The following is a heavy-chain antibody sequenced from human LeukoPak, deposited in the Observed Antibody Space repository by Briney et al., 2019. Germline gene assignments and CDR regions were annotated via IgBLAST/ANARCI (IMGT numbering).Heavy chain of an antibody. D-gene: IGHD3-10*01. Sequence: PGGSLRLSCAASGFTFSSYAMSWVRQAPGKGLEWVSAISGSGGSTYYADSVKGRFTISRDNSKNTLYLQMNSLRAEDTAVYYCAKANPYGSGSYHISPFDYWGQGTLVTVSS. CDR3: AKANPYGSGSYHISPFDY. CDR2: ISGSGGST. J-gene: IGHJ4*02. CDR1: GFTFSSYA. V-gene: IGHV3-23*01.